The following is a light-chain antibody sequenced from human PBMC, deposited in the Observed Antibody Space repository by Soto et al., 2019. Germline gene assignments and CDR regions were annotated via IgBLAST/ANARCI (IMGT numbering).Light chain of an antibody. J-gene: IGKJ4*01. Sequence: TVLIPNHRNLALSGKERDLVARRISQSVSNNYLAWYQQKPGQAPRLLIYDASSRASGVPARFSGSGSGTDFTLTMSCLDSEYFAVYYCEQRSNWARSVGGGTKVDIK. CDR2: DAS. CDR1: QSVSNNY. V-gene: IGKV3-11*01. CDR3: EQRSNWARS.